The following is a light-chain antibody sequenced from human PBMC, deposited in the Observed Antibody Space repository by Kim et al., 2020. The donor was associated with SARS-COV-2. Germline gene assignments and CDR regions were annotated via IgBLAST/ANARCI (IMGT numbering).Light chain of an antibody. V-gene: IGLV3-1*01. Sequence: SYELTQPPSVSVSPGQTASITCSGDNLGDKYACXYQQKPGQSPVLVIYQDSKRPSGIPERFSGSNSGNTATLTISGTQAMDEADYYCQAWDSSTAGVFG. J-gene: IGLJ1*01. CDR1: NLGDKY. CDR2: QDS. CDR3: QAWDSSTAGV.